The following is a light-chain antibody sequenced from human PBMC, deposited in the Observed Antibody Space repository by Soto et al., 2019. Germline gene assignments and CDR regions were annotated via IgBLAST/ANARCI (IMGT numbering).Light chain of an antibody. CDR1: QSISSSY. CDR2: GAS. J-gene: IGKJ1*01. Sequence: EIVLTQSPGTLSLSPGERATLSCRASQSISSSYLAWYQQKPGQAPRLLIYGASSRATGIPDGFSGSGSGTDFTLTVSRLEPEDFAVYYCQQPGTFGQGTKVEIK. CDR3: QQPGT. V-gene: IGKV3-20*01.